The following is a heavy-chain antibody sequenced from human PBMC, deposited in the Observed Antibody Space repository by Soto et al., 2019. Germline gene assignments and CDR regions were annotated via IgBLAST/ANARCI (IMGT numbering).Heavy chain of an antibody. D-gene: IGHD3-9*01. CDR2: ISAYNGNT. V-gene: IGHV1-18*01. J-gene: IGHJ4*02. CDR1: GYTFTSYG. Sequence: ASVKVSCKASGYTFTSYGISWVRQAPGQGLEWMGWISAYNGNTNYAQKLQGRVTMTTDTSTSTAYMELRSLRSDDTAVYYCARDPLGRYYDILTGPPGYFDYWGQGTLVTVSS. CDR3: ARDPLGRYYDILTGPPGYFDY.